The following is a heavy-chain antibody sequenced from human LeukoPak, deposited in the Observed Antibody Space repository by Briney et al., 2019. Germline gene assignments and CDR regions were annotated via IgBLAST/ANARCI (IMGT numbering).Heavy chain of an antibody. J-gene: IGHJ6*02. D-gene: IGHD5-18*01. CDR2: IYSGGST. CDR3: ARGTAMVYYYYGMDV. Sequence: GGSLRLSCAASGFTVSSNYMSWVRQAPGKGLEWVSVIYSGGSTYYADSVKGRFTISRDNSKNTLYLQMTSLRAEDTAVYYCARGTAMVYYYYGMDVWGQGTTVTVSS. V-gene: IGHV3-66*01. CDR1: GFTVSSNY.